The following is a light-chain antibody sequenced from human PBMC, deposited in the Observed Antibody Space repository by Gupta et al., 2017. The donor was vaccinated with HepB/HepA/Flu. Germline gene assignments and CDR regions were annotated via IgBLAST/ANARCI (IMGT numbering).Light chain of an antibody. Sequence: QSALTQPASVSGSPGQSIPISCTGTSHDVGSYDLVSWYQQHPGKPHNLIVYEVRHRPAGVSSGFSGSKSGDTASLRISGRQDEDEADYYCSAYGNSDNVVFGGGTKVTVL. J-gene: IGLJ2*01. CDR1: SHDVGSYDL. V-gene: IGLV2-23*02. CDR3: SAYGNSDNVV. CDR2: EVR.